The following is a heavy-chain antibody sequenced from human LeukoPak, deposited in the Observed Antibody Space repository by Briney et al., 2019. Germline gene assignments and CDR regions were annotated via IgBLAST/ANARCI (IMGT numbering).Heavy chain of an antibody. CDR2: ISDTSTI. V-gene: IGHV3-69-1*01. J-gene: IGHJ4*02. CDR3: ARDLSSSWSYYFDY. D-gene: IGHD6-13*01. CDR1: GFTFSHYN. Sequence: GGSLRLSCAASGFTFSHYNMNWVRQAPGKGLEWVSYISDTSTIYYADSVKGRFTISRDNAENSLYLQMNSLRAEDTAVYYCARDLSSSWSYYFDYWGQGTLVTVSS.